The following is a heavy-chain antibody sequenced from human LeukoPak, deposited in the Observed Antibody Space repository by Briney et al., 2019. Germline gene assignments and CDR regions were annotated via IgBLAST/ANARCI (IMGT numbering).Heavy chain of an antibody. CDR1: GFTVSSNY. CDR3: ARVDYYGSGEIDY. J-gene: IGHJ4*02. CDR2: LYSGGDT. D-gene: IGHD3-10*01. Sequence: GGSLRLSCAASGFTVSSNYMSWVRQAPGMGLEWVSVLYSGGDTYYADSVKGRFTISRDNSKNTVYLQMNSLRAGDTAVYHCARVDYYGSGEIDYWGQGTLVTVSS. V-gene: IGHV3-53*01.